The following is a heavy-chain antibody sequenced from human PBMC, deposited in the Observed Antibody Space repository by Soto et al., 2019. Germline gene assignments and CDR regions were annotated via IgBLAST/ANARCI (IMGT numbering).Heavy chain of an antibody. J-gene: IGHJ3*02. V-gene: IGHV3-23*01. D-gene: IGHD3-22*01. CDR2: ISGSGGST. CDR3: ANTDHYDSSGYGSSMRAFDI. CDR1: GFTFSSYA. Sequence: GGSLRLSCAASGFTFSSYAMSWVRQAPGKGLEWVSAISGSGGSTYYADSVKGRFTISRDNSKNTLYLQMNSLRAEDTAVYYCANTDHYDSSGYGSSMRAFDIWGQGTMVTVS.